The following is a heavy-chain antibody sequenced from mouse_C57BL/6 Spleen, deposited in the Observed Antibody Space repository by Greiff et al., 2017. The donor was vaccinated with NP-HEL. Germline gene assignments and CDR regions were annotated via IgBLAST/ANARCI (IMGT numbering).Heavy chain of an antibody. J-gene: IGHJ2*01. Sequence: VQLQQSGAELVKPGASVKLSCKASGYTFTSYWMQWVKQRPEQGLEWIGEIDPSDSYTNYNQKFKGKATLTVDTSSSTAYMQLSSLTSEDSAVSYCARAGTVDYWGQGTTLTVSS. CDR2: IDPSDSYT. D-gene: IGHD3-3*01. CDR1: GYTFTSYW. CDR3: ARAGTVDY. V-gene: IGHV1-50*01.